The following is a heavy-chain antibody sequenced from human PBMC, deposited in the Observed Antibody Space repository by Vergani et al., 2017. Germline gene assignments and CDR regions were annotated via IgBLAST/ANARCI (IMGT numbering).Heavy chain of an antibody. Sequence: QVQLVESGGGVVQPGRSLRLSCAASGFTFSSYAMHWVRQAPGKGLEWVAVISYDGSNKYYADSVKGRFTISRDKSKNTLYLQMNSLRSEDTAVYYCARGYPTVTIPGEAHYGMDVWGQGTTVTVSS. D-gene: IGHD4-17*01. V-gene: IGHV3-30-3*01. CDR1: GFTFSSYA. CDR2: ISYDGSNK. J-gene: IGHJ6*02. CDR3: ARGYPTVTIPGEAHYGMDV.